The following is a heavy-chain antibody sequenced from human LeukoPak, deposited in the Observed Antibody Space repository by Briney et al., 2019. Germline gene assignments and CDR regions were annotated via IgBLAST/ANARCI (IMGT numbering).Heavy chain of an antibody. V-gene: IGHV4-34*01. D-gene: IGHD4-17*01. CDR2: INHSGST. CDR3: ARHVHGDYGLLYYYYMDV. J-gene: IGHJ6*03. Sequence: SETLSLTCSVSGGSISYYYWSWIRQPPGKGLEWIGEINHSGSTNYNPSLKSRVTISVGTSKNQFSLKLSSVTAADTAVYYCARHVHGDYGLLYYYYMDVWGKGTTVTVSS. CDR1: GGSISYYY.